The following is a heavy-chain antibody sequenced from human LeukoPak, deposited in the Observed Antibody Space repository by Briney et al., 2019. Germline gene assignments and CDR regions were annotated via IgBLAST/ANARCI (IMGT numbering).Heavy chain of an antibody. CDR1: GFTFDDYA. CDR2: ISWNSGSI. CDR3: AKDRYSSFWYFFDY. Sequence: GGSLRLSCAASGFTFDDYAMHWVRQAPGKGLEWVSGISWNSGSIGYADSVKGRFTISRDNAKNSLYLQMNSPRAEDTALYYCAKDRYSSFWYFFDYWGQGTLVTVSS. V-gene: IGHV3-9*01. J-gene: IGHJ4*02. D-gene: IGHD6-13*01.